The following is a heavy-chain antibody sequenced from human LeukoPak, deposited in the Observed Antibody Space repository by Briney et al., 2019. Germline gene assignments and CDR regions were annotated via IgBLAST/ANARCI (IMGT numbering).Heavy chain of an antibody. CDR2: IIPIFGTT. CDR3: ARIVGIASRGYFDY. D-gene: IGHD3-10*01. J-gene: IGHJ4*02. Sequence: SVKVSCKASGGTLSRYTISWVRQAPGQGPEWMGGIIPIFGTTNYAQKFQGRVTITADESTSTAYMELSSLRSEDTAVYYCARIVGIASRGYFDYWGQGTLVTVSS. V-gene: IGHV1-69*13. CDR1: GGTLSRYT.